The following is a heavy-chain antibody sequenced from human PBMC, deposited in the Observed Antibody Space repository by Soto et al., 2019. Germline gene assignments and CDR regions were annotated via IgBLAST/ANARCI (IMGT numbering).Heavy chain of an antibody. CDR1: GYTFTGYY. J-gene: IGHJ1*01. V-gene: IGHV1-2*04. Sequence: ASVKVSCKASGYTFTGYYMHWVRQAPGQGLEWMGWINPNSGGTNYAQKFQGWVTMTRDTSISTAYMELSRLRSDDTAVYYCARDLAQLSPLGAYSRGLLAYCGQGSLVPGSS. CDR3: ARDLAQLSPLGAYSRGLLAY. CDR2: INPNSGGT. D-gene: IGHD6-19*01.